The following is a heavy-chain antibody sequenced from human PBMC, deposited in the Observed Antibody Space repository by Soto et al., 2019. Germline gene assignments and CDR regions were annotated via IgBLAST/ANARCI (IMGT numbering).Heavy chain of an antibody. CDR3: ARWEAQYYDFWSGYYDYYYMDV. CDR1: GFTFSSYG. Sequence: GESLRLSCAASGFTFSSYGMHWVRQAPGKGLEWVAVIWYDGSNKYYADSVKGRFTISRDNSKNTLYLQMNSLRAEDTAVYYCARWEAQYYDFWSGYYDYYYMDVWGKGTTVTVSS. V-gene: IGHV3-33*01. D-gene: IGHD3-3*01. J-gene: IGHJ6*03. CDR2: IWYDGSNK.